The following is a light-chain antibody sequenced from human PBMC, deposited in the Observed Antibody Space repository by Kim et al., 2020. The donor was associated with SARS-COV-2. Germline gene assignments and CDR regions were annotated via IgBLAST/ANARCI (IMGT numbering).Light chain of an antibody. V-gene: IGKV1-17*02. CDR2: AAS. J-gene: IGKJ1*01. CDR3: LQHESLPWT. CDR1: QGIRTD. Sequence: ASVGDRVIITCRASQGIRTDLAWDQNKPGKAPKRLIYAASLLQTGVPARFSGSGLGTEFTLTISNLQPEYFATYYCLQHESLPWTFGQGTKVDIK.